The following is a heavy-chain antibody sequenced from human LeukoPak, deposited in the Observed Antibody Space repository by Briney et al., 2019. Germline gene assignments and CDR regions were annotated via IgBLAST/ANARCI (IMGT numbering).Heavy chain of an antibody. D-gene: IGHD4-23*01. Sequence: PGRSLRLSCAASGFTFDDYAMHWVRQAPGKGLEWVSGISWNSGSIGYADSVKGRFTISRDNAKNSLYLQMNSLRAEDTALYYCAKGGVETYHYYMDVWGKGTTVTVSS. CDR3: AKGGVETYHYYMDV. J-gene: IGHJ6*03. V-gene: IGHV3-9*01. CDR2: ISWNSGSI. CDR1: GFTFDDYA.